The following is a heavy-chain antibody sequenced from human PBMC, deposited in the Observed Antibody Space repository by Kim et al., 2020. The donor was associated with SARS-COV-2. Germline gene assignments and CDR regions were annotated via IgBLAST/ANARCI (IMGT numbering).Heavy chain of an antibody. CDR2: ISSSGSTI. D-gene: IGHD5-18*01. Sequence: GGSLRLSCAASGFTFSSYEMNWVRQAPGKGLEWVSYISSSGSTIYYADSVKGRFTISRDNAKNSLYLQMNSLRAEDTAVYYCARWDADTNTAPFGYYYYGMDVWGQGTTVTVSS. CDR1: GFTFSSYE. V-gene: IGHV3-48*03. CDR3: ARWDADTNTAPFGYYYYGMDV. J-gene: IGHJ6*02.